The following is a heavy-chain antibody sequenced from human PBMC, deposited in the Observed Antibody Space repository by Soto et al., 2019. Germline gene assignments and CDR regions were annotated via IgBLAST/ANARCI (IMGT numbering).Heavy chain of an antibody. CDR2: ISGSGDTT. J-gene: IGHJ6*03. Sequence: EVQLLESRGGLVQPGGSLRLSCAASGFTFSSYAMTWVRQAPGKGLEWVSGISGSGDTTYYADSVKGRFTISRDNSKNPLYLKMNGLRVENPPLYYWGKGGGGGSGLYYYYYMDVGGKGTTVTVSS. V-gene: IGHV3-23*01. CDR3: GKGGGGGSGLYYYYYMDV. D-gene: IGHD3-16*01. CDR1: GFTFSSYA.